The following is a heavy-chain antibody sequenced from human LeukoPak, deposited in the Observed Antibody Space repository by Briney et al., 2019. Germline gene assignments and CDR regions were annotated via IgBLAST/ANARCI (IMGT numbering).Heavy chain of an antibody. CDR2: ISDSGGST. Sequence: GGSLRLSCAASGFTFSNYAMSWVRQAPGKGLEWVSSISDSGGSTYYADSVKGWFTISRDNSKNTLYLQMNSLRAEDTAVYYCAKGSGLLRFLDYWGQGTLVTVSS. CDR3: AKGSGLLRFLDY. D-gene: IGHD3-3*01. V-gene: IGHV3-23*01. CDR1: GFTFSNYA. J-gene: IGHJ4*02.